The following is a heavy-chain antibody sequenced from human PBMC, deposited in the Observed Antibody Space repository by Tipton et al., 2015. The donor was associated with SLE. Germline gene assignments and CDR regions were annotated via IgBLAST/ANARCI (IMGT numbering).Heavy chain of an antibody. CDR2: IYSGGST. V-gene: IGHV3-23*03. Sequence: SLRLSCAASGFTFSSYAMSWVRQAPGKGLEWVSVIYSGGSTYYADSVKGRFTISRDNSKNTLYLQMDSLRVEDAAVYYCAKDHFRLANDYCGQGTLVTVSS. CDR1: GFTFSSYA. J-gene: IGHJ4*02. CDR3: AKDHFRLANDY. D-gene: IGHD5-12*01.